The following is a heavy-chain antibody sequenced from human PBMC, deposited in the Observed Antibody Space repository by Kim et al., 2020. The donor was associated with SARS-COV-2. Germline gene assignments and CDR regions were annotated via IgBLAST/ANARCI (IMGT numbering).Heavy chain of an antibody. CDR2: MNPNSGNT. Sequence: ASVKVSCKASGYTFTSYDINWVRQATGQGLEWMGWMNPNSGNTGYAQKFQGRVTMTRNTSISTAYMELSSLRSEDTAVYYCARVPYSGSYYENYFDYWGQGTLVTVSS. D-gene: IGHD1-26*01. V-gene: IGHV1-8*01. J-gene: IGHJ4*02. CDR1: GYTFTSYD. CDR3: ARVPYSGSYYENYFDY.